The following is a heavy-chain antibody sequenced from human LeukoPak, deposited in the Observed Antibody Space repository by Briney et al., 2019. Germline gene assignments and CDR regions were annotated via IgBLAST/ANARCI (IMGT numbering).Heavy chain of an antibody. CDR3: ATPSGGY. V-gene: IGHV3-66*01. CDR2: IYSDGDT. CDR1: GFAVFSNY. D-gene: IGHD6-25*01. Sequence: AGGSLRLSCAASGFAVFSNYMNWVRQAPGKGVEWVSVIYSDGDTSYADSVKGRFTISRGISKNTLYLQMNSLRAEDTAVYYCATPSGGYWGQGTLVTVSS. J-gene: IGHJ4*02.